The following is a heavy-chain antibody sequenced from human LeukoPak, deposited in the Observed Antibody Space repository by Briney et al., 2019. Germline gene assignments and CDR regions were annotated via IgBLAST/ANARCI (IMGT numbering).Heavy chain of an antibody. Sequence: SETLSLTCAVYGGSFSGYYWSWIRQPPGKGLEWIGEINHRGSTNYNPSLKSRVTISVDTSKNQFSLKLSSVTAADTAVYYCARQLYQLPYYFDYWGQGTLVTVSS. CDR3: ARQLYQLPYYFDY. V-gene: IGHV4-34*01. CDR1: GGSFSGYY. CDR2: INHRGST. J-gene: IGHJ4*02. D-gene: IGHD2-2*01.